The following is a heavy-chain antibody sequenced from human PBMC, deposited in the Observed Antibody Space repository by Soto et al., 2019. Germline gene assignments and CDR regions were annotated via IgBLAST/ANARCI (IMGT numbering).Heavy chain of an antibody. CDR2: IYYSGST. V-gene: IGHV4-31*03. D-gene: IGHD2-15*01. Sequence: SETLSLTSTVSGGSISSGGYYWSWIRQHPGKGLEWIGYIYYSGSTYYNPSLKSRVTISVDTSKNQFSLKLSSVTAADTAVYYCARDWGYCSGGSCYGFDPWGQGTLVTVSS. J-gene: IGHJ5*02. CDR3: ARDWGYCSGGSCYGFDP. CDR1: GGSISSGGYY.